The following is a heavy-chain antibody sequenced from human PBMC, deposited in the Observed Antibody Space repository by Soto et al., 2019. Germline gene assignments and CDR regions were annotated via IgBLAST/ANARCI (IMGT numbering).Heavy chain of an antibody. J-gene: IGHJ6*02. Sequence: PSETLSLTCTVSGGSISSYYWSWIRQPPGKGLEWIGYISYSGSTNYNPSLKSRVTISVGTSKNQFSLRLSSVTAADTALYYCARVVLITRTTYYYYAMDVWGQGTTVTVSS. D-gene: IGHD1-7*01. CDR1: GGSISSYY. CDR3: ARVVLITRTTYYYYAMDV. CDR2: ISYSGST. V-gene: IGHV4-59*01.